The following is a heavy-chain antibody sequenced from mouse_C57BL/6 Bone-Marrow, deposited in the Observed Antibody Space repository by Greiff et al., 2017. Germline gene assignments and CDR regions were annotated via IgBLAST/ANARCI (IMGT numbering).Heavy chain of an antibody. CDR3: AKKISCYDPYAMDF. V-gene: IGHV2-5*01. Sequence: VKLVESGPGLVQPSQSLSITCTVSGFSLNSYGVHWVRQSPGKGLEWLGVIWRGGSTDYNAAFMSRLSITKDNSKSQVFFKMNSLQADDTAIYYCAKKISCYDPYAMDFWGQGTSVTVSS. J-gene: IGHJ4*01. D-gene: IGHD2-12*01. CDR2: IWRGGST. CDR1: GFSLNSYG.